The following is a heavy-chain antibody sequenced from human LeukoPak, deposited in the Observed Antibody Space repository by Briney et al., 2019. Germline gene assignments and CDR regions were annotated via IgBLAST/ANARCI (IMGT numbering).Heavy chain of an antibody. CDR3: ARGKIQGYYGSGSYYPYWYFDL. D-gene: IGHD3-10*01. CDR1: GGSISSGGYS. Sequence: SETLSLTCTVSGGSISSGGYSWSWIRQPPGKGLEWIGSFYQSDSTYYNPSLKSRVTISVDRSKNQFSLKLSSVTAGDTAVYYCARGKIQGYYGSGSYYPYWYFDLWGRGTLVTVSP. CDR2: FYQSDST. J-gene: IGHJ2*01. V-gene: IGHV4-30-2*01.